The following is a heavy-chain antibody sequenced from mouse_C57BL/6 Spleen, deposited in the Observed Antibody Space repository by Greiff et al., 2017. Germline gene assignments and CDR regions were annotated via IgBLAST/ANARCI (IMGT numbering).Heavy chain of an antibody. Sequence: QVQLQQSGAELVRPGTSVKVSCKASGYAFTNYLIEWVKQRPGQGLEWIGVINPGSGGTNYNEKFKGKATLTADKSSSTAYMQLSSLTSEDSAVYFCAREGDDYGGGFAYWGQGTLVTVSA. D-gene: IGHD2-4*01. CDR3: AREGDDYGGGFAY. J-gene: IGHJ3*01. CDR1: GYAFTNYL. CDR2: INPGSGGT. V-gene: IGHV1-54*01.